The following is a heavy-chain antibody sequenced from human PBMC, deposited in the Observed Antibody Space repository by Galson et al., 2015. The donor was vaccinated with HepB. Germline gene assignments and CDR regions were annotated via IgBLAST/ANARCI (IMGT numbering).Heavy chain of an antibody. CDR1: GYTFTGYH. D-gene: IGHD2-15*01. CDR2: SNINSGDT. V-gene: IGHV1-2*02. Sequence: SVKVSCKASGYTFTGYHMHWVRQAPGQGLEWMGWSNINSGDTSYAQKFQGRVTMTRDTSISTAYMELNRLTSDDTAAYYCVRDFDSHFAMDVWGQGTTVTVSS. J-gene: IGHJ6*02. CDR3: VRDFDSHFAMDV.